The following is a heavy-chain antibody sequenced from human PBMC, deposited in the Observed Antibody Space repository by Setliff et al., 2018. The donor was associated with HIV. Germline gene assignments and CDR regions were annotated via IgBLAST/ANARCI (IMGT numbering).Heavy chain of an antibody. Sequence: GGSLRLSCAASGFTFSSYEMNWVRQAPGKGLEWVSHIGSSGNTINYADSVEGRFTVSRDNAKNSLYLQMNSLRAEDTAVYYCARVTYYDFWSGYYSEVEYFDYWGQGTLVTVSS. CDR1: GFTFSSYE. D-gene: IGHD3-3*01. CDR2: IGSSGNTI. CDR3: ARVTYYDFWSGYYSEVEYFDY. J-gene: IGHJ4*02. V-gene: IGHV3-48*03.